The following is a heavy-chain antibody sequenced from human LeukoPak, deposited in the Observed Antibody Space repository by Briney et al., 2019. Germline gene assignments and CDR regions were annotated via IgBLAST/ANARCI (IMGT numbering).Heavy chain of an antibody. D-gene: IGHD1-26*01. V-gene: IGHV5-51*01. CDR2: IYPGDSDT. CDR1: GYSFSNYW. J-gene: IGHJ5*02. Sequence: GESLKISCTGSGYSFSNYWIAWVRQMPGKGLEWMGIIYPGDSDTRYSPSFQGQVTISADKSISTAYLQWSSLKASDTAMYYCARLRRSGASGNQCDNWFDPWGQGTLVTVSS. CDR3: ARLRRSGASGNQCDNWFDP.